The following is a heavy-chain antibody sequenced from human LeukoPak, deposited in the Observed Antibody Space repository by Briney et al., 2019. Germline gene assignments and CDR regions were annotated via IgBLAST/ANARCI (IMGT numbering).Heavy chain of an antibody. V-gene: IGHV4-59*12. J-gene: IGHJ4*02. D-gene: IGHD3-3*01. CDR2: IYYSGST. CDR3: AREGQPTYYDFWSGRSPYYFDY. Sequence: PSETLSLTCTVSGGSISSYYWSWIRQPPGKGLEWIGYIYYSGSTNYNPSPKSRVTMSVDTSKNQFSLKLSSVTAADTAVYYCAREGQPTYYDFWSGRSPYYFDYWGQGTLVTVSS. CDR1: GGSISSYY.